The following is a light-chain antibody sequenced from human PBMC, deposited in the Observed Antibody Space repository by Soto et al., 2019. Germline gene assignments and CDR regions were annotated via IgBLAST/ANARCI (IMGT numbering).Light chain of an antibody. CDR1: QDISNS. J-gene: IGKJ3*01. CDR3: QPYDNLPPT. V-gene: IGKV1-33*01. Sequence: DIQMTQSPSSLSAFVGDRVTITCQASQDISNSLNWYQQKPGRAPNLLIYAASNLETGVPSRFSGSGSGTDFTFTISSLQPEDIATYYCQPYDNLPPTFGPGTKVDIK. CDR2: AAS.